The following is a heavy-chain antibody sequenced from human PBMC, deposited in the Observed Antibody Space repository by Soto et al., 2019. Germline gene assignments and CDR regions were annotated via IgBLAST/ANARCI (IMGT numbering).Heavy chain of an antibody. CDR3: ARGGHAGYDFIYY. CDR1: GGSISSYY. CDR2: IYYSGST. J-gene: IGHJ4*02. Sequence: SATLSLTCTVAGGSISSYYWSWIRQPPGKGLEWIGYIYYSGSTNYNPSLKSRVTISVDTSKNQFSLKLSSVTAADTAVYYCARGGHAGYDFIYYWGQGTLVTVS. D-gene: IGHD5-12*01. V-gene: IGHV4-59*01.